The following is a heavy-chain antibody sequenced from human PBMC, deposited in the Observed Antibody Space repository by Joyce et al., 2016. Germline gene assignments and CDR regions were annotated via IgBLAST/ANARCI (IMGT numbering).Heavy chain of an antibody. J-gene: IGHJ4*02. V-gene: IGHV3-64D*06. CDR3: VREDGDYFDY. CDR1: GFTFSSYA. CDR2: VCTDGNST. Sequence: EVQVVESGGGLVQPGGSLRLSCSASGFTFSSYAMHWVRQAPGKGLEYVSAVCTDGNSTYYADSVKGRFTISRDNSKNTVNLQMSSLRLEDTAVYYCVREDGDYFDYWGQGTLVTVSS. D-gene: IGHD4-17*01.